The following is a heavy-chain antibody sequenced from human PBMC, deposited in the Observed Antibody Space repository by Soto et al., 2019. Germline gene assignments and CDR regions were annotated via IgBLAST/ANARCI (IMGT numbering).Heavy chain of an antibody. CDR2: IFYSGST. Sequence: SETLSLTCTVSGASISNYYWSWIRQPPGRGLEWIGHIFYSGSTNYNPALKSRVTISVDTSKSQFSLKLSSVTAADTAVYYCARHDYGCFGIWGQGTLVTVSS. CDR3: ARHDYGCFGI. J-gene: IGHJ4*02. V-gene: IGHV4-59*01. D-gene: IGHD3-10*01. CDR1: GASISNYY.